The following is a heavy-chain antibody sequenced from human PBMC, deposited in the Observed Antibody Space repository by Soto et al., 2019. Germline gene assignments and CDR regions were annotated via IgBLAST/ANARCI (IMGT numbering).Heavy chain of an antibody. CDR2: ISYDGSNK. CDR1: GFTFSSYG. D-gene: IGHD3-3*01. Sequence: VQLVESGGGVVQPGRSLRLSCAAYGFTFSSYGMHWVRQAPGKGLEWVAVISYDGSNKYYADSVKGRFTISRDNSKNTLYLQMNSLRAEDTAVYYCAKEAGHTYYDFWSGYYPNWFDPWGQGTLVTVSS. V-gene: IGHV3-30*18. J-gene: IGHJ5*02. CDR3: AKEAGHTYYDFWSGYYPNWFDP.